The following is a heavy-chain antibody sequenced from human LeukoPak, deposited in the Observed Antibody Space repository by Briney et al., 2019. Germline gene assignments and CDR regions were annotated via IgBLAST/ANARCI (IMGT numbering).Heavy chain of an antibody. CDR3: ARDGSSSWYYFDY. J-gene: IGHJ4*02. CDR1: GFTFSDYY. D-gene: IGHD6-13*01. V-gene: IGHV3-11*01. CDR2: ISSSGSTI. Sequence: PGGSLRLSCSASGFTFSDYYMSWIRQAPRKGLPWVSYISSSGSTIYYADSMKGRFTISRDNAKNSLYLQMNSLRAEDTAVYYCARDGSSSWYYFDYWGQGTLVTVSS.